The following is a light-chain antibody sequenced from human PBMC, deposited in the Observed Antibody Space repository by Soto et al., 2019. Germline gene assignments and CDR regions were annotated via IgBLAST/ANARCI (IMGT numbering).Light chain of an antibody. J-gene: IGLJ1*01. CDR2: EDN. V-gene: IGLV1-51*02. CDR1: ISNIENNY. Sequence: QSALTQPPSVSAAPGQKVTISCSGSISNIENNYVSWYRQLPGTAPKLLIYEDNKRPSGIPDRFSGSKSGTSATLGITGLETGDEADYYCATWDSSLSGGVFGTATQLTVL. CDR3: ATWDSSLSGGV.